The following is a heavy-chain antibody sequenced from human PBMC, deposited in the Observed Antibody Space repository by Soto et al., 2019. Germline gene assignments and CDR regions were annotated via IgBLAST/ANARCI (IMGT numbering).Heavy chain of an antibody. V-gene: IGHV4-34*01. CDR3: ARLIITRITMVRGVKPYGMDV. Sequence: PSETLSLTCAVYGGSFSGYYWSWIRQPPGKGLEWIGEINHSGSTNYNPSLKSRVTISVDTSKNQFSLKLSSVTAADTAVYYCARLIITRITMVRGVKPYGMDVWGQGTTVTVSS. CDR1: GGSFSGYY. J-gene: IGHJ6*02. CDR2: INHSGST. D-gene: IGHD3-10*01.